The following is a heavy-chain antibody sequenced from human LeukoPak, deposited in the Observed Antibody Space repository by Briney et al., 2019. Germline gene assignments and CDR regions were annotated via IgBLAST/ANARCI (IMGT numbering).Heavy chain of an antibody. V-gene: IGHV3-13*01. CDR2: IGTAGDT. D-gene: IGHD3-10*01. CDR3: ARVSEGTYAFDI. Sequence: GGSLRLYCAASGFTFSSYDMHWVRQATGKGLEWVSAIGTAGDTYYPGAVKGRFTISRENAKYSLYLQMNSLRAGDTAVYYCARVSEGTYAFDIWGQGTMVTVSS. CDR1: GFTFSSYD. J-gene: IGHJ3*02.